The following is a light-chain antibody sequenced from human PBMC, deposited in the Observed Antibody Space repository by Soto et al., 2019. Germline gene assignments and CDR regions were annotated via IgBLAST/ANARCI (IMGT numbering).Light chain of an antibody. CDR2: GDD. V-gene: IGLV1-44*01. Sequence: QSVLTQQPSVSGTPGQRVTIFCSGSSSNIGSNPVNWYQQLPGTAPKLLIYGDDKRPPGVPDRFSGSRSGTSASLAISGLRSEDEADYYCAPWDGSLKGWVFGAGTQLTVL. J-gene: IGLJ3*02. CDR3: APWDGSLKGWV. CDR1: SSNIGSNP.